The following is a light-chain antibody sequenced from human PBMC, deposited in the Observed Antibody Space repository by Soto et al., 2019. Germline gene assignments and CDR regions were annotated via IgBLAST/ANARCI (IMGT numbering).Light chain of an antibody. V-gene: IGLV1-51*01. CDR3: GTWDSTLSGV. CDR2: VNN. J-gene: IGLJ1*01. Sequence: QSVLTQPPSVSAAPGQKVTISCSGSSSNIGNNYVSWYQHLPGAAPKLLIYVNNKRSSGIPDRFSGSKSGTSATLDITGLQTGDEADYYCGTWDSTLSGVFGTGTKVTVL. CDR1: SSNIGNNY.